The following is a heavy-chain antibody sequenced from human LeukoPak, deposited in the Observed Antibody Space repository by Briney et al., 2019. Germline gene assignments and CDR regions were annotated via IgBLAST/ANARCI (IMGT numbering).Heavy chain of an antibody. V-gene: IGHV3-30*18. CDR2: ISYDGSNK. Sequence: GRSLRLSCAASGITFSSYGMHWVRQAPGKGLEWVAVISYDGSNKYYADSVKGRFTISRDNSKNTLYLQMNSLRAEDTAVYYCAKDYPQYYYDSSGYSDAFDIWGQGTMVTVSS. CDR3: AKDYPQYYYDSSGYSDAFDI. CDR1: GITFSSYG. D-gene: IGHD3-22*01. J-gene: IGHJ3*02.